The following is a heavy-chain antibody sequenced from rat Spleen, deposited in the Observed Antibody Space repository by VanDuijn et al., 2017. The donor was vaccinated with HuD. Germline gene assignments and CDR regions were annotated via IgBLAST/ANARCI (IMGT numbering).Heavy chain of an antibody. Sequence: QVQLKESGPGLVQSSETLSLTCTVSGFSLTSYSVSWVRQPSGRGPEWMGRMWYDGDTAYNSTLASRLTISRDTSKNHVLLEMNSLQTDDTGTYYCTRDVYYSGEGYYFDYWGQGVMVTVSS. CDR2: MWYDGDT. CDR1: GFSLTSYS. V-gene: IGHV2-63*01. J-gene: IGHJ2*01. D-gene: IGHD1-1*01. CDR3: TRDVYYSGEGYYFDY.